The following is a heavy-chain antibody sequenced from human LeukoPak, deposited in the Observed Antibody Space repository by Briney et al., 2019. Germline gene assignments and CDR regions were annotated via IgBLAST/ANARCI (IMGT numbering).Heavy chain of an antibody. J-gene: IGHJ4*02. CDR2: INHSGST. V-gene: IGHV4-34*01. CDR1: GGSFSGYY. CDR3: ARGVDTAMVPDY. D-gene: IGHD5-18*01. Sequence: SETLSLTCAVYGGSFSGYYWSWIRQPPGKGLEWIGEINHSGSTNYNPSLKSRVTISVDTSKNQFSLKLSSVTAADTAVYYCARGVDTAMVPDYWGQGTLVTVSS.